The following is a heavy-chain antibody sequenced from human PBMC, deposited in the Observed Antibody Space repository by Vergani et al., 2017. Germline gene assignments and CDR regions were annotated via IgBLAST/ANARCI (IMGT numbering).Heavy chain of an antibody. CDR3: ARTVVPAAMSYYYYYMDV. V-gene: IGHV1-69*13. J-gene: IGHJ6*03. Sequence: QVQLVQSGAEVKKPGSSVKVSCKASGGTFSSYAISWVRQAPGQGLEWMGGIIPIFGTANYAQKFQGRVTITADESTSTAYMELSSLRSEDTAVYYCARTVVPAAMSYYYYYMDVGGKGTTVTVSS. CDR2: IIPIFGTA. D-gene: IGHD2-2*01. CDR1: GGTFSSYA.